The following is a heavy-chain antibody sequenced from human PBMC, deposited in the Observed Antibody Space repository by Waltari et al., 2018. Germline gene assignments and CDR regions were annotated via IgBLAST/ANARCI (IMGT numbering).Heavy chain of an antibody. CDR3: ASLSVAGNELIDY. CDR2: VYYVGSH. D-gene: IGHD6-19*01. CDR1: GASISSSFHY. Sequence: QLQLKESGPGVVKPSETLSLTCTVSGASISSSFHYWGWIRQPPGKGLEWIGSVYYVGSHDYHPSIKGPVSRAEGASRHQLYMEPDAASDAHTSVYYCASLSVAGNELIDYWGQGILVSVSS. V-gene: IGHV4-39*01. J-gene: IGHJ4*02.